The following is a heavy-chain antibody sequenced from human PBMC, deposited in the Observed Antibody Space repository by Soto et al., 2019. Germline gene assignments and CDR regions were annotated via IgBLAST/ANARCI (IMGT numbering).Heavy chain of an antibody. J-gene: IGHJ4*02. CDR3: ARGGDYRFDY. D-gene: IGHD4-17*01. CDR1: GGSISSSYW. V-gene: IGHV4-4*02. Sequence: SETLSLTCAVSGGSISSSYWWSWVRQPPGKGLEWIGEIYHSGSTNYTPSLKSRVTISLDKSKNQFSLNLSSVTAADTAVYYCARGGDYRFDYWGQGTLVTVSS. CDR2: IYHSGST.